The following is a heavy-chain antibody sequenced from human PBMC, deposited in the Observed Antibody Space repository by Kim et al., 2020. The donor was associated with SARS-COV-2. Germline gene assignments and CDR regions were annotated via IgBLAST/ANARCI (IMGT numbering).Heavy chain of an antibody. D-gene: IGHD5-18*01. Sequence: GGSLRLSCAASGFTFDDYTMHWVRQAPGKGLEWVSLISWDGGSTYYADSVKGRFTISRDNSKNSLYLQMNSLRTEDTALYYCAKDKGGYSYGYRAFAFDIWSRGTMVTVSS. J-gene: IGHJ3*02. CDR3: AKDKGGYSYGYRAFAFDI. V-gene: IGHV3-43*01. CDR2: ISWDGGST. CDR1: GFTFDDYT.